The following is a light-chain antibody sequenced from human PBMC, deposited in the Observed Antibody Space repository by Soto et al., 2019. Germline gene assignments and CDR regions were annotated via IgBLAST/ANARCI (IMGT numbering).Light chain of an antibody. J-gene: IGKJ1*01. V-gene: IGKV3-20*01. CDR1: ESVASNY. CDR3: HQYGRSPWT. CDR2: GAS. Sequence: EIVLTQSPGTLSLSPGERATLSCRASESVASNYLAWYQHKPGQAPRLLFFGASNRATAIPDRLSGSGSGTDFTLTISRVEPEDFAVYYCHQYGRSPWTLGQGTKVDIK.